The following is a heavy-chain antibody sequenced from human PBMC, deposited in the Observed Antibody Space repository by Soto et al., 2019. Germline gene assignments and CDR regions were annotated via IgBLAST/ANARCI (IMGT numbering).Heavy chain of an antibody. J-gene: IGHJ6*02. CDR1: GGTFSSYT. CDR3: ARDCPAMVTGHYYYYGMDV. Sequence: QVQLVQSGAEVKKPGSSVKVSCKASGGTFSSYTISWVRQASGQGLEWMGRIIPILGIANYAQKLQGRVTITADKSTSTAYRELSSLGSEDTAVYYCARDCPAMVTGHYYYYGMDVWGQGTTVTVSS. CDR2: IIPILGIA. D-gene: IGHD5-18*01. V-gene: IGHV1-69*08.